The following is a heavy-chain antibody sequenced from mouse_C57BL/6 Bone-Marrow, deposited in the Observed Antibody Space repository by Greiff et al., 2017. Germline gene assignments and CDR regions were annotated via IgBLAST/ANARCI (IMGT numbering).Heavy chain of an antibody. CDR1: GFTFSDYY. CDR2: INYDGSST. Sequence: EVQLVESEGGLVQPGRSMKLSCTASGFTFSDYYMAWVRQVPEKGLEWVANINYDGSSTYYLDSLKSRFIISRDNAKNILYLQMSSLKSEYTATYYCARALIYYGLFDYWGQGTTLTVSS. CDR3: ARALIYYGLFDY. D-gene: IGHD2-1*01. J-gene: IGHJ2*01. V-gene: IGHV5-16*01.